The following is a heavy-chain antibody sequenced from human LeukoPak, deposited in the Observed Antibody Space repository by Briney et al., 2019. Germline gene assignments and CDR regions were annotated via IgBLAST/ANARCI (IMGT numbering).Heavy chain of an antibody. D-gene: IGHD6-13*01. CDR1: GFTFRTYY. V-gene: IGHV3-48*01. CDR3: ARDMGTSSWHAFDN. CDR2: ISPSSGAI. J-gene: IGHJ4*02. Sequence: PGGSLRLSCAASGFTFRTYYMNWVRQTPGKGLEWVSYISPSSGAIHYADSVKGRFTISRDNAKNSLSLQINSLRAEDTAVYYCARDMGTSSWHAFDNWGQGTLVTVSS.